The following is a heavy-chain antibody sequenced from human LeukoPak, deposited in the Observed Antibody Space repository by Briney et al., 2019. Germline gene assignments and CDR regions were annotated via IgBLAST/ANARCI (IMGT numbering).Heavy chain of an antibody. CDR2: IGGSGGTQ. CDR1: GSTLTSYP. V-gene: IGHV3-23*01. D-gene: IGHD3-10*01. CDR3: AKDLSKSRITMVRGVPSPSDY. J-gene: IGHJ4*02. Sequence: GGSLSPSCQPSGSTLTSYPVSWARQPQGRGLEWASSIGGSGGTQYYAASVKGQFTISRDNYQNTLYLQMNSLRAEDTAVYYCAKDLSKSRITMVRGVPSPSDYWGQGTLVTVSS.